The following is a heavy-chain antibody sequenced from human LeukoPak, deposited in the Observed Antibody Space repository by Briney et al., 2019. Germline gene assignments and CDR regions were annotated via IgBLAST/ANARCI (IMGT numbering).Heavy chain of an antibody. V-gene: IGHV4-34*01. CDR1: GGSFSGYY. J-gene: IGHJ5*02. CDR2: INHSGRT. CDR3: ARYAVTTAAYWFDP. D-gene: IGHD4-17*01. Sequence: SETLSLTCAVYGGSFSGYYWSWIRQPPGKGLEWIGEINHSGRTNYNPSLKSRVTISVDTSKNQFSLKLSSVTAADTAVYYCARYAVTTAAYWFDPWGQGTLVTVSS.